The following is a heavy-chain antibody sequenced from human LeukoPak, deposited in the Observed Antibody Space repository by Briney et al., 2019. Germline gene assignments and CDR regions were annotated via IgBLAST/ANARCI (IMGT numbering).Heavy chain of an antibody. V-gene: IGHV1-69*04. J-gene: IGHJ4*02. CDR3: ARGIAVAGTGDGDY. CDR1: GGTFSSYA. D-gene: IGHD6-19*01. CDR2: IIPILGIA. Sequence: SVKVSCKASGGTFSSYAFSWVRQAPGQGLEWMGRIIPILGIAKHAQKFQGRVTITADKPTSTAYMELSSLRSEDTAVYYCARGIAVAGTGDGDYWGQGTLVTVSS.